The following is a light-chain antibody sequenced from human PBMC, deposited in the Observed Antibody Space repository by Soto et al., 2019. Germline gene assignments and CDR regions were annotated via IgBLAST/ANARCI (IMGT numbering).Light chain of an antibody. CDR1: LDIRSY. J-gene: IGKJ4*01. CDR2: AAS. V-gene: IGKV1-9*01. Sequence: DIQLTQSPSYLSASVGDRAGITCRASLDIRSYLAWYQQKPGRAPKLLIYAASTLQSGVPSRFSGSGSGTEFTLTISSLQPEDFASYYCQQLDRYPFTFGGGTKVDIK. CDR3: QQLDRYPFT.